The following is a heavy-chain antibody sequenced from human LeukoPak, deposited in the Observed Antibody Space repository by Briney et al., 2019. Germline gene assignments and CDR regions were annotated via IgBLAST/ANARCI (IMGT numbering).Heavy chain of an antibody. V-gene: IGHV3-23*01. Sequence: GGSLRLSCAASGFTFSSHALSWVRQAPGKGLEWVSSLSGSGYNTYYADSVKGRFTTSRDNSKNTVYLQMNSLRAEDTAVYYCAKDPYGTRYFDYWDQGTLVTVSS. CDR2: LSGSGYNT. D-gene: IGHD2-2*01. CDR1: GFTFSSHA. CDR3: AKDPYGTRYFDY. J-gene: IGHJ4*02.